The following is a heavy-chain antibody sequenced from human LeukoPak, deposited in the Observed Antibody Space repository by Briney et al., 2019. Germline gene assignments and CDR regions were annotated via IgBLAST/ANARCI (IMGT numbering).Heavy chain of an antibody. D-gene: IGHD3-10*01. CDR1: GYTFTSYD. CDR3: ARATNPMVRGVSRD. J-gene: IGHJ4*02. Sequence: GASVKVSCKASGYTFTSYDINWVRQATGQGLEWMGWMNPNSGNTGYAQKVQGRVTMTSNTSISTAYMELSSLRSEDTAVYDCARATNPMVRGVSRDWGQGTLVTVSS. CDR2: MNPNSGNT. V-gene: IGHV1-8*01.